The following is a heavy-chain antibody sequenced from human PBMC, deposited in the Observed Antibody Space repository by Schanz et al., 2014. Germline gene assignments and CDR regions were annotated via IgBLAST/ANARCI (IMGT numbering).Heavy chain of an antibody. CDR2: VSYTGST. V-gene: IGHV4-59*01. Sequence: QVQLQESGPGLVKPSETLSLTCTVSGGSISSYYWNWIRQPPGKGLEWIGYVSYTGSTTYNPSLNMLATISVVPSKSHFSLKLSAVTAAYTSVYYCARDKVTTLGYYGMDVWGQGTTVTVSS. D-gene: IGHD3-10*02. CDR1: GGSISSYY. J-gene: IGHJ6*02. CDR3: ARDKVTTLGYYGMDV.